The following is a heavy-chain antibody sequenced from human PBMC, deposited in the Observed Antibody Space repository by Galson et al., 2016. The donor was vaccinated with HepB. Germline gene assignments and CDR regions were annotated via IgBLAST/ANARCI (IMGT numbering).Heavy chain of an antibody. Sequence: TLSLTCTVSGDSIRNVGRHWGWFRPSPEMGLEYIGSIHSSGTSYYNPSLTSRVTVSADMSRNQFFLSLTSVTAADTAIYYCVRLGTAAAVANRRGSVYWSQGTRVTVSS. CDR1: GDSIRNVGRH. CDR2: IHSSGTS. D-gene: IGHD6-13*01. CDR3: VRLGTAAAVANRRGSVY. J-gene: IGHJ4*02. V-gene: IGHV4-39*01.